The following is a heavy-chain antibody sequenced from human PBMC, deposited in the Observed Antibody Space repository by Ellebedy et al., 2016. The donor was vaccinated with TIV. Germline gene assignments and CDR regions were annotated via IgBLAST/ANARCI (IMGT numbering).Heavy chain of an antibody. CDR3: ARRSVGASPYYFDY. Sequence: GESLKISCTGSGFTFSTYWMHWVRQAPGKGLAWVSRINGDGGSTAYADSVKGRFTISRDNANNALYLQMNSLRAEDTAVYYCARRSVGASPYYFDYWGQGTLVTVSS. V-gene: IGHV3-74*01. D-gene: IGHD1-26*01. CDR2: INGDGGST. CDR1: GFTFSTYW. J-gene: IGHJ4*02.